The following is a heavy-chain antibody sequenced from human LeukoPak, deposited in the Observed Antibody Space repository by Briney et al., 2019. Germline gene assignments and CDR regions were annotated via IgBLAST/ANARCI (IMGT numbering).Heavy chain of an antibody. V-gene: IGHV3-74*01. J-gene: IGHJ1*01. D-gene: IGHD1-26*01. CDR3: VREVGAPGSFQH. CDR2: INGDGGMT. Sequence: PGGSLRLSCAASGFTFSANWMHWVRHAPGKGLVWVSRINGDGGMTNHAESVKGRFSISRDNAVNTLHLQMNSLRGEDTAIYYCVREVGAPGSFQHWGQGALVTVGS. CDR1: GFTFSANW.